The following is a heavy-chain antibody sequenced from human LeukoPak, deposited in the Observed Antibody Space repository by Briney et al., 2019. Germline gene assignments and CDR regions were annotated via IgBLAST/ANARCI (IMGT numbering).Heavy chain of an antibody. CDR3: ARHVSGEYFQH. CDR2: INHSGST. D-gene: IGHD3-10*01. CDR1: GGSFSGYY. J-gene: IGHJ1*01. V-gene: IGHV4-34*01. Sequence: PSETLSLTCAVYGGSFSGYYWSWIRQPPGKGLEWVGEINHSGSTNYNPSLKSRVTISVDTSKNQFSLRLTSVTAADTAVYYCARHVSGEYFQHWGQGTLVTVSS.